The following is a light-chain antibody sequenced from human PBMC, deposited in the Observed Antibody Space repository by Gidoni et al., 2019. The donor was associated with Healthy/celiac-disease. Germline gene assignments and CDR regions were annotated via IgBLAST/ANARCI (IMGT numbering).Light chain of an antibody. CDR2: AAS. Sequence: DLQMTQSPSSLSASVGDRVTITCRASQSIASYLNWYQQKVGKAPKILIYAASSLQSGVPSRFSGSGSGTDFTLTISSLQPEDFATYYCQQSYSTPRTFGQGTKVEIK. V-gene: IGKV1-39*01. CDR3: QQSYSTPRT. J-gene: IGKJ1*01. CDR1: QSIASY.